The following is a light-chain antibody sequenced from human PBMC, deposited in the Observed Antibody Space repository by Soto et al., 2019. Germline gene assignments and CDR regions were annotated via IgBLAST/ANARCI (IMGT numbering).Light chain of an antibody. J-gene: IGLJ1*01. V-gene: IGLV2-18*02. CDR3: SSFTSSNTYV. Sequence: QSVLTQPPSVSGSPGQSVAISCTGTSSEVGTFNRVSWSQQPPGTAPKLMIYDVTNRPSGVPDRFSGSKSGNTASLTISGLQAEDEADYYCSSFTSSNTYVFGTGTKVTVL. CDR2: DVT. CDR1: SSEVGTFNR.